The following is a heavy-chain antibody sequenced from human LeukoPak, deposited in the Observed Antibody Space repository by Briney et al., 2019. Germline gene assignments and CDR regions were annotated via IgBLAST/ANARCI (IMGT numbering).Heavy chain of an antibody. J-gene: IGHJ6*02. Sequence: ASVKVSCKASGGTFSSYVISWVRQAPGQGLEWMGRIIPILGIANYAQKFQGRVTITADKSTSTAYMELSSLRSEDTAVYYCASYSDCSGGSCYFRPSYGMDVWGQGTTVTVSS. CDR3: ASYSDCSGGSCYFRPSYGMDV. V-gene: IGHV1-69*04. CDR1: GGTFSSYV. CDR2: IIPILGIA. D-gene: IGHD2-15*01.